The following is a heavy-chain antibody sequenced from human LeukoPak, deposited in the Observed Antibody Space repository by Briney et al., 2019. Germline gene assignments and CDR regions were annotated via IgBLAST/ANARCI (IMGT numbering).Heavy chain of an antibody. Sequence: GGSLRLSFAASGFTFYYYGMSWVRPAPGKGLEWVSDINWNGQSTDYADSVKGRFTISRDNAKNSLYLQMNSLRAEDTALYYCARDFGQRRDFYYYGLDVWGQGTTVTVSS. CDR3: ARDFGQRRDFYYYGLDV. V-gene: IGHV3-20*03. CDR2: INWNGQST. J-gene: IGHJ6*02. D-gene: IGHD3-3*01. CDR1: GFTFYYYG.